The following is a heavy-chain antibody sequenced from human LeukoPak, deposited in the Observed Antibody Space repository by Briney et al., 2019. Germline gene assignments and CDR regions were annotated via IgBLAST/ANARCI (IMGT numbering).Heavy chain of an antibody. J-gene: IGHJ3*02. D-gene: IGHD4-23*01. CDR1: GFTFSNYG. CDR3: ARGTEDYGGSPDATIRRPFAI. CDR2: VSYDGTNK. Sequence: GGSLRLSCAASGFTFSNYGMHWVRQAPGKGLEWVAVVSYDGTNKYYADSVKGRFTISRDNSKTTLYLQMNSLRAEDTAVYYCARGTEDYGGSPDATIRRPFAIWGQGTMVTVS. V-gene: IGHV3-30*03.